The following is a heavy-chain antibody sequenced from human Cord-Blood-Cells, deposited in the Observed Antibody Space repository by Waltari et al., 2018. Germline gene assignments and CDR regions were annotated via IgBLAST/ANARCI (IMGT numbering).Heavy chain of an antibody. CDR2: ISSSSSTI. CDR3: AREKGSSSWYWFDP. V-gene: IGHV3-48*02. J-gene: IGHJ5*02. Sequence: GQLVESGGGLVQPGGSLRLSCAASGFTFSSYSMNWVRQAPGKGLEWVSYISSSSSTIYYVDSVKGRFAISRDNAKNSLYLQMNSLRDEDTAVYYCAREKGSSSWYWFDPWGQGTLVTVSS. CDR1: GFTFSSYS. D-gene: IGHD6-13*01.